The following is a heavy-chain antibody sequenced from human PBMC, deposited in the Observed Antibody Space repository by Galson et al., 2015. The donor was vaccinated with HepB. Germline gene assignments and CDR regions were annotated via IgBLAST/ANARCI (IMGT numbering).Heavy chain of an antibody. CDR3: ARDGTIFGVGGFDY. J-gene: IGHJ4*02. CDR2: INTNTGNP. V-gene: IGHV7-4-1*02. D-gene: IGHD3-3*01. CDR1: GYTFTNNA. Sequence: SVKVSCKASGYTFTNNAMNWLRQAPGHGLEWMGWINTNTGNPTYAQGFTGRFVFSLDTSVSTAYLQISSLKAEDTAVYYCARDGTIFGVGGFDYWGQGTLVTVSS.